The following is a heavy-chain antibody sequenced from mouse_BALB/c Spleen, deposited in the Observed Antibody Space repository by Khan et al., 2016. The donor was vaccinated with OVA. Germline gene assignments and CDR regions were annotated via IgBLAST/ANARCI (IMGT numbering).Heavy chain of an antibody. CDR1: GDSITSGY. D-gene: IGHD2-14*01. CDR2: MIYTGYT. V-gene: IGHV3-8*02. J-gene: IGHJ3*01. CDR3: ARSTYRDAFAY. Sequence: EVQLQESGPSLVKPSQTLSLTCSVTGDSITSGYWSWIRKFPGNKLEYMGYMIYTGYTDYNPSLKSRIAITRHTSKNQYSLQLNSVTAEDTATYYCARSTYRDAFAYWGQGTLVAVSA.